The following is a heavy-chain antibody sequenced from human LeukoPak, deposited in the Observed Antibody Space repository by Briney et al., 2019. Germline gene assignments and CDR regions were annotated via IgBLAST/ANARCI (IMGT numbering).Heavy chain of an antibody. J-gene: IGHJ4*02. CDR2: ISGNGGST. V-gene: IGHV3-64*01. Sequence: PGGSLRLSCAASGFTFSSYAMHWVRQAPGKGLVYVSAISGNGGSTYYANSVKGRFTISRDNSKNTLYLQMNSLRAEDTAVYYCARGMTTVPYFDYWGQGTLVTVSS. CDR1: GFTFSSYA. CDR3: ARGMTTVPYFDY. D-gene: IGHD4-17*01.